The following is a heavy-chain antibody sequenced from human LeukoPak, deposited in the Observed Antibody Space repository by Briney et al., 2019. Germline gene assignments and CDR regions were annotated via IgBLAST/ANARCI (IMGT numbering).Heavy chain of an antibody. CDR3: AKDMGYYDSSGYQDY. CDR2: SSGSGGTT. V-gene: IGHV3-23*01. D-gene: IGHD3-22*01. CDR1: GFTFSSYA. J-gene: IGHJ4*02. Sequence: GGSLRLSCAASGFTFSSYAMSWVRQAPGKGLEWVSGSSGSGGTTNYADSVKGRFTISRDNSKNTLYLQMNSLRAEDTAVYYCAKDMGYYDSSGYQDYWGQGTLVTVSS.